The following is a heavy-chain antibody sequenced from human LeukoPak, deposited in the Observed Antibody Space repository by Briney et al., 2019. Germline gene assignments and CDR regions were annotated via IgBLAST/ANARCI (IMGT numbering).Heavy chain of an antibody. CDR3: ARHGRSYCSSTSCSSYYYYGMDV. Sequence: SETLSLTCTVSGGSISSSSYYRGWLRQPPGKGLEWIGSIYYSGSTYYNPSLKSRVTISVDTSKNQFSLKLSSVTAADTAVYYCARHGRSYCSSTSCSSYYYYGMDVWGQGTTVTVSS. J-gene: IGHJ6*02. CDR2: IYYSGST. V-gene: IGHV4-39*01. D-gene: IGHD2-2*01. CDR1: GGSISSSSYY.